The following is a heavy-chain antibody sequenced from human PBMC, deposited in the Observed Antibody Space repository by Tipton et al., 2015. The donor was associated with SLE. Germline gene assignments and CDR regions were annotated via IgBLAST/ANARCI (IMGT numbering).Heavy chain of an antibody. CDR1: GYIFTTYW. J-gene: IGHJ4*02. CDR3: ARHSRGSYSGSFDY. V-gene: IGHV5-51*01. D-gene: IGHD1-26*01. Sequence: QLVQSGPEVKKPGESLKISCKDSGYIFTTYWIGWVRQMPGKGLEWMGIISPGDSDTTYSPSFQGQVTIAADKSISTAYLQWSSLKASDTAMYYCARHSRGSYSGSFDYWGQGTLVTVSS. CDR2: ISPGDSDT.